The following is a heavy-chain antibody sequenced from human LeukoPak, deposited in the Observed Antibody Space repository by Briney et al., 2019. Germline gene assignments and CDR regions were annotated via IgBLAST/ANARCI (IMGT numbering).Heavy chain of an antibody. J-gene: IGHJ3*02. CDR1: GFTFSNAW. CDR2: IKSKTDGGTT. D-gene: IGHD3-22*01. Sequence: PGGSLRLSCAASGFTFSNAWMSWVRQAPGKGLEWVGRIKSKTDGGTTDYAAPVKGRFTISRDESKNMQSLQLNSLKTADTAVYYCTTYYYDGSGYCVGAFYIWGQGTMGTVSS. V-gene: IGHV3-15*01. CDR3: TTYYYDGSGYCVGAFYI.